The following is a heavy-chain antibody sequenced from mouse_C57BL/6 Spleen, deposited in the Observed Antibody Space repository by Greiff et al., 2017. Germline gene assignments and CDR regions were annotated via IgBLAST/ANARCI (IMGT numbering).Heavy chain of an antibody. V-gene: IGHV3-6*01. CDR2: ISYDGSN. D-gene: IGHD2-4*01. CDR3: ARDSYDYEAWFAY. J-gene: IGHJ3*01. Sequence: EVHLVESGPGLVKPSPSLTLTCSVTGYSITSGYYWNWIRQFPGNKLEWMGYISYDGSNNYNPSLKNRISITRDTSKNQFFLKLTSVTTEDTATYYCARDSYDYEAWFAYWGQGTLVTVSA. CDR1: GYSITSGYY.